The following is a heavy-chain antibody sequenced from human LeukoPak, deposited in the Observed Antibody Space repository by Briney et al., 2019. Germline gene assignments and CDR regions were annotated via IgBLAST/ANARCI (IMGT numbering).Heavy chain of an antibody. V-gene: IGHV3-30*02. CDR2: IRYDGNNK. Sequence: GGSLRLSCAASGFPFSDYVMHWVRQAPGKGLEWVAVIRYDGNNKYYADSVKGRFTISRDNSKNMLYLQMNSLGTEDTAVYYCAKDRWGSVASFDYWGQGTLVTVSS. CDR3: AKDRWGSVASFDY. D-gene: IGHD6-19*01. J-gene: IGHJ4*02. CDR1: GFPFSDYV.